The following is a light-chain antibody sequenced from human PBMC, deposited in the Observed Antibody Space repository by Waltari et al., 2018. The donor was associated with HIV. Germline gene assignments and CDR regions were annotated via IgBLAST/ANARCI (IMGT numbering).Light chain of an antibody. Sequence: AVTQPASVSGLPGQSTPISCTVDDICFGLYNFFSWYQQHSGNPPRLLLYDVDSRASGVSDRFSGSMSGNTASLTISGLRAEDEGHYYCASFTDDNTVIFGGGTEVTVL. J-gene: IGLJ2*01. CDR3: ASFTDDNTVI. CDR2: DVD. CDR1: DICFGLYNF. V-gene: IGLV2-14*03.